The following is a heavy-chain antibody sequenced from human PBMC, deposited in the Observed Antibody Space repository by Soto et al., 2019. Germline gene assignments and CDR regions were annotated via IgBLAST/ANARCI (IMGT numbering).Heavy chain of an antibody. Sequence: EVQLVQCGGEVKKPGESLKISCKGSGYSFTSYWIGWVRQMPGKGLEWMGIVYPGHSYTRYSPPFQGQVTISAEKSISTPDLRWSSLKASDTAMYYCASGCSGGSCYSNDAFDLWGQGTMVNVSS. CDR3: ASGCSGGSCYSNDAFDL. V-gene: IGHV5-51*03. CDR1: GYSFTSYW. CDR2: VYPGHSYT. J-gene: IGHJ3*01. D-gene: IGHD2-15*01.